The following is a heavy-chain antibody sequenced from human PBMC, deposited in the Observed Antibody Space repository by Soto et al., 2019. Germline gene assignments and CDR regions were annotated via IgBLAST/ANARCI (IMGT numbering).Heavy chain of an antibody. CDR1: GFTFSSYA. CDR2: ITGSGDST. J-gene: IGHJ4*02. D-gene: IGHD3-16*01. V-gene: IGHV3-23*01. Sequence: GGSLRLSCAASGFTFSSYAMIWVRQAPGKGLEWVSAITGSGDSTYYADSVKGRFTISRDNSKNTLYVQMNSLRADDTAVYYCAKGSRASRRYYFHYWGQGTLVTVSS. CDR3: AKGSRASRRYYFHY.